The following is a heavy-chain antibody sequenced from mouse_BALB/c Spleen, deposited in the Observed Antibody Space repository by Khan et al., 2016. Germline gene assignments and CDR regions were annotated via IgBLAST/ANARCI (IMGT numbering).Heavy chain of an antibody. Sequence: EVKLEVSGGGLVQPGGSMKLSCVAAGFTFSNYWMNWVRQSPEKGLEWVAEIRLKSNNYATHYAESVKGRFTISRDDSKSSVYLQMNNLSAEDTGMSYCTRTGTGYFDYWGQGTTLTVSS. V-gene: IGHV6-6*02. CDR2: IRLKSNNYAT. J-gene: IGHJ2*01. D-gene: IGHD4-1*01. CDR1: GFTFSNYW. CDR3: TRTGTGYFDY.